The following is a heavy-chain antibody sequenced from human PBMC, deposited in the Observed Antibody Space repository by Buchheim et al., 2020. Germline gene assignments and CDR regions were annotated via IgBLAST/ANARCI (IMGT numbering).Heavy chain of an antibody. CDR2: ISGSGGST. V-gene: IGHV3-23*01. Sequence: EVQLLESGGGLVQPGGSLRLSCAASGFTFSSYAMSWVRQAPGKGLEWVSAISGSGGSTYYADSVKGRFTISRDNSKNTMYLQMNSLRAEDTAVYYCAKGQPYYYDSSGPESAEYFQHWGQGTL. CDR3: AKGQPYYYDSSGPESAEYFQH. CDR1: GFTFSSYA. J-gene: IGHJ1*01. D-gene: IGHD3-22*01.